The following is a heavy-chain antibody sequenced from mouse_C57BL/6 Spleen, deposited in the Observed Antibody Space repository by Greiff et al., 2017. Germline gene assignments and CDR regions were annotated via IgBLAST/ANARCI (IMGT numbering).Heavy chain of an antibody. Sequence: EVQVVESGGGLVKPGGSLKLSCAASGFTFSSYAMSWVRQTPEKRLEWVATISDGGSYTYYPDNVKGRFTISRDNAKNNLYLQMSHLKSEDTAMYYCARDAVSYWYFDVWGTGTTVTVSS. V-gene: IGHV5-4*01. CDR2: ISDGGSYT. J-gene: IGHJ1*03. CDR1: GFTFSSYA. D-gene: IGHD6-1*01. CDR3: ARDAVSYWYFDV.